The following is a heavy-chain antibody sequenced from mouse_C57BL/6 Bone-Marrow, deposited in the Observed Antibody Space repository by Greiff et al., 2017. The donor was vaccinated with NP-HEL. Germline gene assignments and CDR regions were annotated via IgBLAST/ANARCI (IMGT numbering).Heavy chain of an antibody. D-gene: IGHD4-1*01. Sequence: EVKLVESGGGLVKPGGSLKLSCAASGFTFSAYGMHWVRQAPEKGLEWVAYISSGSSTIYYADTVKGRFTISRDNAKNTLFLQMTSLRSEDTAMYYCARPGTGAMDYWGQGTSVTVSS. J-gene: IGHJ4*01. CDR1: GFTFSAYG. CDR2: ISSGSSTI. V-gene: IGHV5-17*01. CDR3: ARPGTGAMDY.